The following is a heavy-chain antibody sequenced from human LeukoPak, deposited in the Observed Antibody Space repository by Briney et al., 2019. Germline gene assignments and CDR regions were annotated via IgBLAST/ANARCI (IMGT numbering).Heavy chain of an antibody. J-gene: IGHJ4*02. CDR1: GGTFSSYA. V-gene: IGHV1-69*06. Sequence: GASVKVSCKASGGTFSSYAISWVRQAPGQGLEWMGGIIPIFGTANYAQKFQGRVTITADKSTSTAYMELSSLRSEDTAVYYCARAREDYYDSSGYYYEIDYWGQGTLVTVSS. D-gene: IGHD3-22*01. CDR3: ARAREDYYDSSGYYYEIDY. CDR2: IIPIFGTA.